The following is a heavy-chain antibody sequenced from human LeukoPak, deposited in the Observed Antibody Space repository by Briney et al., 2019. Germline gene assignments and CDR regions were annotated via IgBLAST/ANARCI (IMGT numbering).Heavy chain of an antibody. J-gene: IGHJ3*02. V-gene: IGHV1-2*02. D-gene: IGHD3-16*02. CDR2: INPNSGGT. Sequence: ASVKVSCKASGYTFTGYYMDWVRQAPGQGLEWMGWINPNSGGTNYAQKFQGRVTMTRDTSISTAYMELSRLRSEDTAVYYCARELEVTLGGVIAFDIWGQGTMVTVSS. CDR1: GYTFTGYY. CDR3: ARELEVTLGGVIAFDI.